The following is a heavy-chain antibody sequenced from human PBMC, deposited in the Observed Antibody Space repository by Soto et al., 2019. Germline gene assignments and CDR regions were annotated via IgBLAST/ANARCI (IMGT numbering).Heavy chain of an antibody. J-gene: IGHJ4*02. V-gene: IGHV3-33*01. D-gene: IGHD1-26*01. CDR1: GFSFSFYG. CDR3: ARGPGGKYYVDY. Sequence: QVQLVESGGGVVQPGTSLRLSCATSGFSFSFYGMHWVRQVPGKGLEWVAVIWYDRDNKYYADSVKGRFTISSDISKNTVDLQMNSLRAEDTAVYYCARGPGGKYYVDYWGQGTLVSVSS. CDR2: IWYDRDNK.